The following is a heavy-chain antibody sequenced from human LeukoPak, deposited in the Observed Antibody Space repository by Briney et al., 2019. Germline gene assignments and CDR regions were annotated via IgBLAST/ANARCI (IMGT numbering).Heavy chain of an antibody. CDR1: GYTFTSYY. CDR2: INPSGGST. J-gene: IGHJ6*02. D-gene: IGHD2-21*02. Sequence: ASVKVSCKASGYTFTSYYMHWVRQAPGQGLEWMGIINPSGGSTSYAQKFQGRVTMTRDTSTSTVYMELSSLRSEDTAVYYCAREPSPIIVAVTANGMDVWGQGTTVTVSS. CDR3: AREPSPIIVAVTANGMDV. V-gene: IGHV1-46*01.